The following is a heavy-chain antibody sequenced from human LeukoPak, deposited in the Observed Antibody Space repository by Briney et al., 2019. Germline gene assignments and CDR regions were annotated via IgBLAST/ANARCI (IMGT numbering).Heavy chain of an antibody. V-gene: IGHV1-69*04. D-gene: IGHD3-3*01. Sequence: SVKVSCKASGGTFSSYAISWVRQAPGQGLEWMGRIIPIYGIANYAQKFQGRVTITADKSTSTAYMEPSSLRSEDTAVYYCARAGGYYDFWSGYPHWGQGTLVTVSS. J-gene: IGHJ4*02. CDR1: GGTFSSYA. CDR3: ARAGGYYDFWSGYPH. CDR2: IIPIYGIA.